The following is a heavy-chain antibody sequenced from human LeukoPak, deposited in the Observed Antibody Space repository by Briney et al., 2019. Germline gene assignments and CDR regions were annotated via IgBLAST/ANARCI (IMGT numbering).Heavy chain of an antibody. CDR1: ADSISSRSNN. V-gene: IGHV4-39*07. Sequence: SETLSLTCSVSADSISSRSNNWGWIRQPPGKRLEWFGCIYYNGNTYYNPSLRSRFTISLDTSKNKFSLKVTSLTAADTALYYCGRGGKSYTAIDNGGWGTVVTVTA. D-gene: IGHD4-23*01. J-gene: IGHJ1*01. CDR2: IYYNGNT. CDR3: GRGGKSYTAIDN.